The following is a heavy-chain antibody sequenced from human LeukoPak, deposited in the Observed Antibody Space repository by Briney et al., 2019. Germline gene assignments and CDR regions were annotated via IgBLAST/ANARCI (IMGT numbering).Heavy chain of an antibody. J-gene: IGHJ4*02. CDR1: GGTFSSYA. V-gene: IGHV1-69*13. CDR3: ARPMDGGNSGDFDY. D-gene: IGHD4-23*01. Sequence: SVKVSCKASGGTFSSYAISWVRQAPGQGLEWMGGIIPIFGTANYAQKFQGRVTITADESTSTAYMELSSLRSEDTAVYYCARPMDGGNSGDFDYWGQGTLVTVSS. CDR2: IIPIFGTA.